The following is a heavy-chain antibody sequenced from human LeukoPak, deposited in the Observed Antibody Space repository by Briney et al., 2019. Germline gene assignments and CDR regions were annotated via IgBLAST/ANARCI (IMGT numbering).Heavy chain of an antibody. CDR1: GYSISSGYY. CDR3: ARLSRGGGDYGY. D-gene: IGHD4-17*01. J-gene: IGHJ4*02. CDR2: IYHSGST. Sequence: SETMSLTCAVSGYSISSGYYWGWIRQPPGKGLEWIGSIYHSGSTYYNPSLKSRVTISVDTSKNQFSLKLSSVTAADTAVYYCARLSRGGGDYGYWGQGTLVTVSS. V-gene: IGHV4-38-2*01.